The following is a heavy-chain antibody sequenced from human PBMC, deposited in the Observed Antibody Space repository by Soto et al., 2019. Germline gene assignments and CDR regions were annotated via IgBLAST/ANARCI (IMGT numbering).Heavy chain of an antibody. CDR1: GFTFCSYA. D-gene: IGHD6-13*01. J-gene: IGHJ4*02. Sequence: GGSLRLSCAASGFTFCSYAMSWVRPAPGKGLEWVSAISGSGGSTYYADPVKGRFTISRDNSKNTLYLQMNSLRAEDTAVYYCAKVQKQQLVPPPLDYWGQGTLVTVSS. CDR3: AKVQKQQLVPPPLDY. CDR2: ISGSGGST. V-gene: IGHV3-23*01.